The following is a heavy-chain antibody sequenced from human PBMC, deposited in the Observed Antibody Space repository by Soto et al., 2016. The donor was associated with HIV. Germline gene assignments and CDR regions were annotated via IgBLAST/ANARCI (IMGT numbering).Heavy chain of an antibody. CDR3: TRQRDTIVGAKVAYWYFDL. D-gene: IGHD1-26*01. CDR1: GFTFSGSA. Sequence: EVQLVESGGGLVQPGGSLKLSCAASGFTFSGSAMHWVRQASGKGLEWVGRIRSKANSYATAYAASVKGRFTISRDDSKNTAYLQMNSLKTEDTAVYYCTRQRDTIVGAKVAYWYFDLWGRGTLVTVSS. CDR2: IRSKANSYAT. V-gene: IGHV3-73*01. J-gene: IGHJ2*01.